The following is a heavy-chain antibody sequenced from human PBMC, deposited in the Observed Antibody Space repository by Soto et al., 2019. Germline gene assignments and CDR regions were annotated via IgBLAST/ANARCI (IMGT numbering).Heavy chain of an antibody. CDR1: GFTFSDRY. V-gene: IGHV3-72*01. CDR2: TKNKANSYTT. D-gene: IGHD3-16*01. CDR3: TIEGAYPGPDFDY. J-gene: IGHJ4*02. Sequence: GGSLRLSCAASGFTFSDRYMDWVRQAPGKGLEWVGRTKNKANSYTTEYAASVKGRFTISRDDSRNSVYLQMNSLKTDDTAVYYCTIEGAYPGPDFDYWGQGTLVTV.